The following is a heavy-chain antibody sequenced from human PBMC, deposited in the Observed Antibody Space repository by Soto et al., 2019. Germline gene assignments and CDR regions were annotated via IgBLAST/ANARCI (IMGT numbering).Heavy chain of an antibody. J-gene: IGHJ2*01. CDR2: IIPFIGTA. V-gene: IGHV1-69*11. Sequence: SSWVQQEKRKGLEGMGRIIPFIGTANYAQKFQGRFTITADESTSTAYMELTSLRSEDTAVYYCASPGFFFYDSSAYYF. D-gene: IGHD3-22*01. CDR3: ASPGFFFYDSSAYYF.